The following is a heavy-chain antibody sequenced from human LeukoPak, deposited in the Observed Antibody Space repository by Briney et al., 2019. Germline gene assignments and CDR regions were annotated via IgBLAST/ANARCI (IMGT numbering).Heavy chain of an antibody. CDR1: GFPFSSHW. J-gene: IGHJ4*02. CDR2: INQDGSEK. CDR3: ASGGGWVFNN. V-gene: IGHV3-7*01. Sequence: GESLKISCAASGFPFSSHWLSWFRQSPGKGLEWVAHINQDGSEKYYVDSVKGRFTISRDNARNSQYLQMNSLRAEDTAVYYCASGGGWVFNNWGQGTLVTVSS. D-gene: IGHD6-19*01.